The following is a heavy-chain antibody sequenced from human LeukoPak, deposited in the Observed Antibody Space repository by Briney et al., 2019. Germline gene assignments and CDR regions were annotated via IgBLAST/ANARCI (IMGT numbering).Heavy chain of an antibody. D-gene: IGHD1-26*01. V-gene: IGHV3-48*01. CDR1: GLTLSSYN. CDR2: ISGGSGSI. J-gene: IGHJ3*02. CDR3: AREMGALGI. Sequence: GGSLRLSFAASGLTLSSYNMNWVRQAPGKGLEWLSDISGGSGSIHYADSVKGRFTISRDSAESSLYLQMNSLRAEDTAVYYCAREMGALGIWSQGTMVTVSS.